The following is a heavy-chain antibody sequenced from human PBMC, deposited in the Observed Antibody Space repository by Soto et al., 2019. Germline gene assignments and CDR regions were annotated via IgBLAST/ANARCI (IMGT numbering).Heavy chain of an antibody. J-gene: IGHJ5*02. CDR3: AGATYCSGGSCYGGTGRNWFDP. D-gene: IGHD2-15*01. CDR1: GFTFSSYG. CDR2: IWYDGSNK. Sequence: GGSLRLSCAASGFTFSSYGMHWVRQAPGKGLEWVAVIWYDGSNKYYADSVKGRFTISRDNSKNTLYLQMNSLRAEDTAVYYCAGATYCSGGSCYGGTGRNWFDPWGQGTLVTVSS. V-gene: IGHV3-33*01.